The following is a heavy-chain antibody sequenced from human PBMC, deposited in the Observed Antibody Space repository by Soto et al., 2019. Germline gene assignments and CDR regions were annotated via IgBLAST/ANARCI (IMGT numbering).Heavy chain of an antibody. Sequence: QVQLQESGPGLVKPSETLSLTCTVSGGSISSYYWSWIRQPPGKGLEWIGYIYYSGSTNYNPSLKSRVTISVDTSKNQFSLKLSSVTAADMAVYYCASTYYYDSSGYFSFWFDPWGQGTLVTVSS. CDR2: IYYSGST. D-gene: IGHD3-22*01. V-gene: IGHV4-59*08. CDR1: GGSISSYY. CDR3: ASTYYYDSSGYFSFWFDP. J-gene: IGHJ5*02.